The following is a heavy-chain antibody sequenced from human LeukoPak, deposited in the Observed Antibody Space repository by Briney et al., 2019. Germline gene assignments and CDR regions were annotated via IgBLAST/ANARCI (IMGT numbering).Heavy chain of an antibody. CDR3: ARVVQSTDSSGLYLPEYFQH. Sequence: SETLSLTCTVSGGSITSGTYYWSWIRQPAGKGLEWIGRIYTSGSTNYNPSLKSRVTISVDTSKNQLSLKLSSVTAADTAVYYCARVVQSTDSSGLYLPEYFQHWGQGTLVTVSS. CDR1: GGSITSGTYY. J-gene: IGHJ1*01. CDR2: IYTSGST. D-gene: IGHD3-22*01. V-gene: IGHV4-61*02.